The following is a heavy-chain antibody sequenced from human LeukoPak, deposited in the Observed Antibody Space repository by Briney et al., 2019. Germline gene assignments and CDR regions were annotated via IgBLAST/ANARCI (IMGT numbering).Heavy chain of an antibody. CDR3: ARDLTGTVLGY. D-gene: IGHD1-7*01. CDR2: INPNSGGT. J-gene: IGHJ4*02. CDR1: GYTFTGYY. V-gene: IGHV1-2*02. Sequence: ASVKVSCKASGYTFTGYYMHWVRRAPGQGLEWMGWINPNSGGTNYAQKFQGRVTMTRDTSISTAYMELSRLRSDDTAAYYCARDLTGTVLGYWGQGTLVTVSS.